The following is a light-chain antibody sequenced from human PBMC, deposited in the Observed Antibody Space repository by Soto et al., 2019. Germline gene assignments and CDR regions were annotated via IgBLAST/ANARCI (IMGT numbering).Light chain of an antibody. V-gene: IGKV4-1*01. J-gene: IGKJ5*01. CDR2: WSS. CDR1: QTVLYSSNNKNY. Sequence: DIVLTQSPDSLAVSLGERATINCKSSQTVLYSSNNKNYLAWYQQRPGQPPKLLIYWSSTRESGVPDRLSGRGSGTDFTLTISSLQDEDVAVYYCPQYYSTITFGQVTRPEIK. CDR3: PQYYSTIT.